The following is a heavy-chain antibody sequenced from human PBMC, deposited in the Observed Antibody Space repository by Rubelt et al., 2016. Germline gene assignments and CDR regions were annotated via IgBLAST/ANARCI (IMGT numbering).Heavy chain of an antibody. CDR3: ARTWGFDY. D-gene: IGHD7-27*01. Sequence: EVQLVESGGGLVQPGGSLRLSCAASGFTVSSNYMSWVRQAPGKGLEWVSVISSGGGTYYADSVKGRFTISRGNSKNTLYLQMNSLRAEDTAVYYCARTWGFDYWGQGTLVTVSS. CDR2: ISSGGGT. CDR1: GFTVSSNY. J-gene: IGHJ4*02. V-gene: IGHV3-66*01.